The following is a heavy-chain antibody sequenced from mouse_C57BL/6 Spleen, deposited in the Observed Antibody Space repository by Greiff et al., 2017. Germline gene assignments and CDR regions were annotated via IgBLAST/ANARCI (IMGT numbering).Heavy chain of an antibody. J-gene: IGHJ2*01. CDR3: ARQGQTGPDD. Sequence: VQLQQSGAELVKPGASVKLSCKASGYTFTSYWMHWVKQRPGQGLEWIGYINPSSGYTRYNQKFKDKATLTADTSSSTAYMQLSSLTYEDSAVYYGARQGQTGPDDWGQGTTLTVSS. D-gene: IGHD4-1*01. CDR1: GYTFTSYW. V-gene: IGHV1-7*01. CDR2: INPSSGYT.